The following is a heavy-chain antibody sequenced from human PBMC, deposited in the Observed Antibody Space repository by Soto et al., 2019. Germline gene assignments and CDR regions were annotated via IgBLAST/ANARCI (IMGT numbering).Heavy chain of an antibody. V-gene: IGHV3-30*18. D-gene: IGHD1-26*01. CDR3: AKGRGSYGGAYDY. Sequence: GGSLRLSCAASGFIFSTYGMHCVRQAPGKGLEWVAAISHDGNYIFYAESVKGRFTISRDNSKNTVYLQMSSLRPEDTAVYYCAKGRGSYGGAYDYWGQGTPVTVS. J-gene: IGHJ4*02. CDR1: GFIFSTYG. CDR2: ISHDGNYI.